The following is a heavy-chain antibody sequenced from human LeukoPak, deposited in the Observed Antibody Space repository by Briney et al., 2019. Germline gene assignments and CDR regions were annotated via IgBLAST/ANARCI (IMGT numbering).Heavy chain of an antibody. CDR2: IYHSGST. J-gene: IGHJ4*02. Sequence: SGTLSLTCTVSGYSISSGYYWGWIRQPPGKGLEWIGSIYHSGSTYYNPSLKSRVTISVDTSKNQFSLKLSSVTAADTAVYYCASTHYGGKIDYWGQGTLVTVSS. V-gene: IGHV4-38-2*02. D-gene: IGHD4-23*01. CDR1: GYSISSGYY. CDR3: ASTHYGGKIDY.